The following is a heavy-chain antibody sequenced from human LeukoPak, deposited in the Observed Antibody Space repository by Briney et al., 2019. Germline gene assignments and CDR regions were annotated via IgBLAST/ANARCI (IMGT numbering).Heavy chain of an antibody. Sequence: ASVKVSCKASGYTFTSYDINWVRQATGQGLEWMGWMNPNSGNTGYARKFQGRVTITRNTSISTAYMELSSLRSEDTAVYYCARDGAYGGVYGMDVWGQGTTVTVSS. V-gene: IGHV1-8*03. D-gene: IGHD4-23*01. CDR3: ARDGAYGGVYGMDV. J-gene: IGHJ6*02. CDR1: GYTFTSYD. CDR2: MNPNSGNT.